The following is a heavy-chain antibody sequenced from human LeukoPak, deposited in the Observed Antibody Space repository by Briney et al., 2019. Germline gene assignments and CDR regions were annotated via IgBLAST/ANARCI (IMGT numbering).Heavy chain of an antibody. CDR2: IYYSGST. CDR1: GGSISSGDYY. CDR3: ARLDVGYYDSSGYYFDY. J-gene: IGHJ4*02. V-gene: IGHV4-30-4*08. D-gene: IGHD3-22*01. Sequence: SETLSLTCTVSGGSISSGDYYWSWIRQPPGKGLEWIVYIYYSGSTYYNPSLKSRVTISVDTSKNQFSLKLSSVTAADTAVYYCARLDVGYYDSSGYYFDYWGQGTLVTVSS.